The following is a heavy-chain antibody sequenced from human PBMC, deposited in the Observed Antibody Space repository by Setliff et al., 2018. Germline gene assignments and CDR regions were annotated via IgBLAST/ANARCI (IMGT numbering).Heavy chain of an antibody. Sequence: PSETLSLTCTVSGGSISRGSYYWSWIRQPAGKGLEWIGHIYTSGSTNYNPSLKSRVTISVDTSKNQFSLKLSSVTAADTAVYYCARAAGYSSSWYHYYYGMDVWGQGTTVTVSS. V-gene: IGHV4-61*09. CDR1: GGSISRGSYY. J-gene: IGHJ6*02. D-gene: IGHD6-13*01. CDR2: IYTSGST. CDR3: ARAAGYSSSWYHYYYGMDV.